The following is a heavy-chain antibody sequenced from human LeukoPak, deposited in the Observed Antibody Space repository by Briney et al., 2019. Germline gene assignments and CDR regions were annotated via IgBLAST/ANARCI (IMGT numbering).Heavy chain of an antibody. J-gene: IGHJ4*02. V-gene: IGHV3-21*01. Sequence: PGGSLRLSCAASGFTFSSYSMNWVRQAPGKGLEWVSSISSSSSYIYYADSVKGRFTISRDNAKNSLYLQMNSLRAEDTAVYYCARAMTTVWNGLATQDYWGQGTLVTVSS. CDR1: GFTFSSYS. D-gene: IGHD4-17*01. CDR2: ISSSSSYI. CDR3: ARAMTTVWNGLATQDY.